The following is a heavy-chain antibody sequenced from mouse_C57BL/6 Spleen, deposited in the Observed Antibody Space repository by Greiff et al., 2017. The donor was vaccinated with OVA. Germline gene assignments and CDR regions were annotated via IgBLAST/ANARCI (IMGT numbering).Heavy chain of an antibody. J-gene: IGHJ4*01. V-gene: IGHV2-2*01. D-gene: IGHD2-3*01. Sequence: QVQLKESGPGLVQPSQSLSITCTVSGFSLTSYGVHWVRQSPGKGLEWLGVIWSGGSTDYNAAFISRLSISKDNSKSQVFFKMNSLQAADTAIYYCARKFYDGYYGLYAMDYWGQGTSVTVSS. CDR3: ARKFYDGYYGLYAMDY. CDR1: GFSLTSYG. CDR2: IWSGGST.